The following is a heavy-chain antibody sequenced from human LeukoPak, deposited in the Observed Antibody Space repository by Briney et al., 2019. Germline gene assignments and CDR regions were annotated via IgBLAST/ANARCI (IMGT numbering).Heavy chain of an antibody. D-gene: IGHD3-9*01. CDR2: IYYSGST. V-gene: IGHV4-39*07. CDR1: GGSISSSSYY. J-gene: IGHJ3*02. Sequence: PSETLSLTCTVSGGSISSSSYYWGWIRQPPGKGLEWIGSIYYSGSTYYNPSLKSRVTISVDTSKNQFSLKLSSVTAADTAMYYCARDLMYYDILTGYYKAFDIWGQGTMATVSS. CDR3: ARDLMYYDILTGYYKAFDI.